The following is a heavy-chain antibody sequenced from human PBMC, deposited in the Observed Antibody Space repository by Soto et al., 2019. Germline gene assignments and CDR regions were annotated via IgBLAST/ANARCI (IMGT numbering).Heavy chain of an antibody. V-gene: IGHV1-69*11. J-gene: IGHJ6*02. CDR3: ATKKDSNPYYYYYAMDV. CDR1: GGTFSSFA. CDR2: IIPTLGTA. Sequence: QVQLVQSGAEVKKPGSSVKVSCKTSGGTFSSFAISWVRQAPGQGPEWMGGIIPTLGTAKYAQQFQDRVTITADESTSTAHMELSSLRSEDTAVYYCATKKDSNPYYYYYAMDVWGQGTTVTVSS. D-gene: IGHD4-4*01.